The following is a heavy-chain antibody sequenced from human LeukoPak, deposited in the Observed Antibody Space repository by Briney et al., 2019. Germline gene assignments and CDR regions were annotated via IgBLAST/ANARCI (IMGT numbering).Heavy chain of an antibody. Sequence: GGSLRLSCAASGFTVSTNYMSWVRQAPEKGLEWVSIIYDSGTTYYVDSVKGRLTISRDNSKNTLYLQMNSLRAEDTAVYYCARWHTSGYNYYYDYWGQGTLVTVSS. J-gene: IGHJ4*02. V-gene: IGHV3-53*01. CDR3: ARWHTSGYNYYYDY. CDR1: GFTVSTNY. D-gene: IGHD3-22*01. CDR2: IYDSGTT.